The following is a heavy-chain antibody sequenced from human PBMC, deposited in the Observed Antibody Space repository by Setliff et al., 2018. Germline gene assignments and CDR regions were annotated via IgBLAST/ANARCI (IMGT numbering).Heavy chain of an antibody. CDR1: GGSLRSNF. V-gene: IGHV4-39*07. CDR2: TYYSGDT. Sequence: SETLSLTCTVSGGSLRSNFWGWIRQPPGKGLEVIGSTYYSGDTSYNPSLKSRVTISGDTSKNQFSLKLTSVTAADTAVYFCARSLGSGSYYNSRPFYSDYWGQGTLVTVSS. CDR3: ARSLGSGSYYNSRPFYSDY. J-gene: IGHJ4*02. D-gene: IGHD3-10*01.